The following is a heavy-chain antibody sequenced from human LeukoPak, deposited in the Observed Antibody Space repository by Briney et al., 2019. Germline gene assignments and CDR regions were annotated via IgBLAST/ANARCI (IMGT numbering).Heavy chain of an antibody. Sequence: SVEVSCKASGGTFSSYAISWVRQAPGQGLEWMGGIIPIFGTANYAQKFQGRVTITTDESTSTAYMELSSLRSEDTAVYYCARGAAALSDAFDIWGQGTMVTVSS. D-gene: IGHD6-13*01. CDR2: IIPIFGTA. J-gene: IGHJ3*02. V-gene: IGHV1-69*05. CDR1: GGTFSSYA. CDR3: ARGAAALSDAFDI.